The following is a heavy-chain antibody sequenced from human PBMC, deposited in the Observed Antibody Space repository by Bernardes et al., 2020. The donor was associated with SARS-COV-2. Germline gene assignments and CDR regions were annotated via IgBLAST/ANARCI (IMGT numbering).Heavy chain of an antibody. J-gene: IGHJ4*02. D-gene: IGHD2-15*01. CDR1: GFTFNNYG. CDR2: IWHVGSNK. Sequence: GGSLRLSCAASGFTFNNYGVHWVRQAPGKGLEWVAMIWHVGSNKYYADSVKGRFIISRDNSTNTVYLQMNSLRGEDTAVYYCARGPVPKGSGGSCYRPFGYGGPGTLVTVSS. CDR3: ARGPVPKGSGGSCYRPFGY. V-gene: IGHV3-33*08.